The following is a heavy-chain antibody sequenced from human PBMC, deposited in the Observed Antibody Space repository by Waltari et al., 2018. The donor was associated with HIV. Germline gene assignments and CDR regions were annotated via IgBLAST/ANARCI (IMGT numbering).Heavy chain of an antibody. CDR2: MNPSDGKQ. D-gene: IGHD3-22*01. J-gene: IGHJ6*02. V-gene: IGHV1-8*02. CDR3: ARNSSGKGNRYFYYGLDV. CDR1: GYTFINFD. Sequence: QVHLVQSGPEVKRPGASVKISCKAYGYTFINFDVNWVRQAAGQGPEWLGGMNPSDGKQASPYICEDRGTMTRDVSTDTAYMEMSGLAPEDTAIYYCARNSSGKGNRYFYYGLDVWGQGTPVTVSS.